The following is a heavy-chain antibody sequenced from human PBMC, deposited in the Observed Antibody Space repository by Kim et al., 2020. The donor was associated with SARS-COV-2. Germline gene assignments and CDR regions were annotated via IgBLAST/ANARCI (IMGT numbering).Heavy chain of an antibody. CDR1: GLTVSSNH. V-gene: IGHV3-53*01. J-gene: IGHJ4*02. CDR3: ARDPVGDGYSFFDY. CDR2: IFRGGST. D-gene: IGHD4-4*01. Sequence: GGSLRLSCAVSGLTVSSNHMAWIRQAPGKGLEWVSVIFRGGSTYYAASVQGRFTISRDYSKDTLSLQMNSLRAEDTAIYYCARDPVGDGYSFFDYWGQGTLVIVSS.